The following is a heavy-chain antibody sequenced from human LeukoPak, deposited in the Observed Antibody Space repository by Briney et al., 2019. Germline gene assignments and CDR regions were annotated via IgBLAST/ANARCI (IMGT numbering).Heavy chain of an antibody. D-gene: IGHD6-13*01. CDR1: GGSISSYY. Sequence: SETLSLTCAVSGGSISSYYWSWIRQPPGKGLEWIGDIYYSGSTNYNPSLKSRVTISVDTSKNQFSLKLSSVTAADTAVYYCARVSYSSSWYYFDYWGQGTLVTASS. J-gene: IGHJ4*02. CDR3: ARVSYSSSWYYFDY. CDR2: IYYSGST. V-gene: IGHV4-59*01.